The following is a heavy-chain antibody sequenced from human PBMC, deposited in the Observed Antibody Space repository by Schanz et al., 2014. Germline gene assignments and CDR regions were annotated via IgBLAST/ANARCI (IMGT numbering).Heavy chain of an antibody. CDR1: GGSISSEY. CDR2: IYNSGKT. CDR3: ARVVLGGDAFDI. J-gene: IGHJ3*02. V-gene: IGHV4-4*07. Sequence: QVQLQESGPALVKPSETLSLTCTVSGGSISSEYWSWIRQPAGKGLEWIGRIYNSGKTNYNPSLESLVSMSVDTSKKQLSLKLRSVSAADTAVYYCARVVLGGDAFDIWGQGTMVTVSS. D-gene: IGHD3-10*01.